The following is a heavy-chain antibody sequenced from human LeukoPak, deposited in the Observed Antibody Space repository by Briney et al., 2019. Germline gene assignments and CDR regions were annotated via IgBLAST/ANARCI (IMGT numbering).Heavy chain of an antibody. CDR1: GFPFSTYG. D-gene: IGHD3-22*01. Sequence: GGSLRLSCAASGFPFSTYGMHWVRQAPGKGLEWVSFIRYDGNNKQYGDSVKGRFTISRDDSKNTLYLQMSSLRAEDTAVYYCAKTLRDSSGYYAAGDWGQGPLVTVSS. V-gene: IGHV3-30*02. J-gene: IGHJ4*02. CDR3: AKTLRDSSGYYAAGD. CDR2: IRYDGNNK.